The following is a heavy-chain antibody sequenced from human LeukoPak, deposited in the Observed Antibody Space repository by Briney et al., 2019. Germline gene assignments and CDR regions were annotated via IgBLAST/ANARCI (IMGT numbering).Heavy chain of an antibody. V-gene: IGHV3-23*01. J-gene: IGHJ4*02. D-gene: IGHD2-21*01. CDR2: ISGSGGST. Sequence: PGGSLSLSCAASGFTFSSYAMSWVRQAPGKGLEWVSAISGSGGSTYYADSVKGRFTISRDNSKNTLYLQMNSLRAEDTAVYYCAKFLPTHIVVTNYYFDYWGQGTLVTVSS. CDR3: AKFLPTHIVVTNYYFDY. CDR1: GFTFSSYA.